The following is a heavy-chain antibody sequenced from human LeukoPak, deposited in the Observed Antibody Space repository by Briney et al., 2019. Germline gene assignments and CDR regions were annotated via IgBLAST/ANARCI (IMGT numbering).Heavy chain of an antibody. J-gene: IGHJ6*03. D-gene: IGHD1-20*01. CDR2: ISTSGST. V-gene: IGHV4-4*07. Sequence: SETLSLTCTVSGGSISSYYWSWIRQPAGKGLESIGHISTSGSTNYNPSLKSRVTISVDTSKNQFSLKLSSVTAADTAVYYCARAGNWNDRYYYYYMDVWGKGTTVTISS. CDR3: ARAGNWNDRYYYYYMDV. CDR1: GGSISSYY.